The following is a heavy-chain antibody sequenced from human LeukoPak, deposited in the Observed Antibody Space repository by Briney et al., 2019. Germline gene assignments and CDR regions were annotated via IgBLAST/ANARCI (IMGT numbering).Heavy chain of an antibody. J-gene: IGHJ6*03. CDR3: AREKTHYQLLSHYYSNYMDV. CDR2: IYSGGST. CDR1: GFTVNSNY. Sequence: GGSLRLSCAASGFTVNSNYMSWVRQAPGKGLEWVSVIYSGGSTYYADSVKGRFTISRDNSKNTLYLQMNSLRAEDTAVYYCAREKTHYQLLSHYYSNYMDVWGKGTTVTISS. D-gene: IGHD2-2*01. V-gene: IGHV3-66*01.